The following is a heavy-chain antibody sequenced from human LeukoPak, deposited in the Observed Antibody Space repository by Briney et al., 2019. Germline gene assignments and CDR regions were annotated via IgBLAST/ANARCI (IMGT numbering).Heavy chain of an antibody. V-gene: IGHV4-59*08. J-gene: IGHJ4*02. D-gene: IGHD3-9*01. CDR1: GGSISSYY. Sequence: PSETLSLTCTVSGGSISSYYWSWIRQPPGKGLEWIGYMYYSGSTNYNPSLKSRVTISVDTSKNQFPLKLSSVTAADTAVYYCASQTGYGGYYFDYWGQGTLVTVSS. CDR3: ASQTGYGGYYFDY. CDR2: MYYSGST.